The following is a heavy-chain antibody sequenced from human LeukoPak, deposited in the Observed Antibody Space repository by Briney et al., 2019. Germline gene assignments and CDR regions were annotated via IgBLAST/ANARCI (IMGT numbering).Heavy chain of an antibody. J-gene: IGHJ4*02. CDR1: GGTFSSYA. D-gene: IGHD3-9*01. Sequence: EASVTVSCKASGGTFSSYAISWVRQAPGQGLEWMGGIIPIFGTANYAQKFQGRVTITADESTSTAYMELSSLRSEDTAVYYCATVPVRYFDWPSGYWGQGTLVTVSS. CDR3: ATVPVRYFDWPSGY. V-gene: IGHV1-69*13. CDR2: IIPIFGTA.